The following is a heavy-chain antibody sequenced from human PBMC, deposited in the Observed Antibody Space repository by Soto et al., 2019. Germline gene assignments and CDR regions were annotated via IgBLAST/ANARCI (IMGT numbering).Heavy chain of an antibody. CDR2: INGDGSGT. CDR3: ARGIFGSGTANDY. CDR1: GFTFSGSW. Sequence: EVQLVESGGGFVQPGGSLRLSCAASGFTFSGSWMHWVRQAPGKGLVWVSRINGDGSGTSYADFVKGRFTISRDNAKNTLLLQMNGRRAEDTAVYYCARGIFGSGTANDYWGQGTLVTVSS. J-gene: IGHJ4*02. D-gene: IGHD3-10*01. V-gene: IGHV3-74*01.